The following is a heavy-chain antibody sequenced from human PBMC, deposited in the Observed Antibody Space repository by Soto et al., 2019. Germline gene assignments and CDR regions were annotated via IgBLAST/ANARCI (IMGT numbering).Heavy chain of an antibody. CDR3: VRDRGIYYSDPHDEFVASDYEV. V-gene: IGHV1-69*01. J-gene: IGHJ3*01. CDR1: GGIFGSHG. Sequence: QVQLIQSEAEVKKPGSSVRVSCTASGGIFGSHGFSWVRQAPGQRLEWVGGFIPIFRTLTYTEKFQARVRIAADESTNTVYLDLSSLTSEDTAVYYCVRDRGIYYSDPHDEFVASDYEVWGQGTMVSVSS. CDR2: FIPIFRTL. D-gene: IGHD3-22*01.